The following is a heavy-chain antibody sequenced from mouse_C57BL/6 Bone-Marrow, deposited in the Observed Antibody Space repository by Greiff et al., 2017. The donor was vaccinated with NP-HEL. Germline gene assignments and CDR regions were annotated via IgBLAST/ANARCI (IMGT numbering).Heavy chain of an antibody. J-gene: IGHJ4*01. CDR3: ARAGALMITTGYYYAMDY. CDR1: GYTFTSYD. V-gene: IGHV1-85*01. CDR2: IYPRDGST. Sequence: QVQLQQSGPELVKPGASVKLSCKASGYTFTSYDINWVKQRPGQGLEWIGWIYPRDGSTKYNEKFKGKATLTVDTSSSTAYMELHSLTSEDSAVYFCARAGALMITTGYYYAMDYWGQGTSVTVSS. D-gene: IGHD2-4*01.